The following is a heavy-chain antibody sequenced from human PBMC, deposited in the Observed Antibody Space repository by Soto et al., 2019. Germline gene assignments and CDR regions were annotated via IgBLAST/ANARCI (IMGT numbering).Heavy chain of an antibody. J-gene: IGHJ4*02. D-gene: IGHD4-17*01. V-gene: IGHV4-39*01. CDR2: IYYSGST. CDR3: ARLGATYYGDYAVDY. Sequence: QLQLQESGPGLVKPSETLSLTCTVSGGSISSSSYYWGWIRQPPGKGLEWIGSIYYSGSTYYNPSLKSRVTISVDTSKNQFSLKLSSVTAADTAVYYCARLGATYYGDYAVDYWGQGTLVTVSS. CDR1: GGSISSSSYY.